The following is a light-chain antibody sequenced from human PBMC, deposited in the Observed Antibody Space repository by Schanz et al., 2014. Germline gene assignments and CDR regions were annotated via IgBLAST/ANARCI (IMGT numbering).Light chain of an antibody. J-gene: IGLJ1*01. CDR3: QVWGSSSDDV. Sequence: SYELTQPPSVSVAPGKTAMITCGGNNVGTKRVHWYQQKPGQAPVLVVYDDSDRPSGIPERFSGSKSGNTATLTISRVEAGDEADFYCQVWGSSSDDVFGPGTKLTVL. CDR1: NVGTKR. V-gene: IGLV3-21*03. CDR2: DDS.